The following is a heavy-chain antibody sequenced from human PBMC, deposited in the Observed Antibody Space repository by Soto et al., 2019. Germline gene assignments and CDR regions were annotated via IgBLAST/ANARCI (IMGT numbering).Heavy chain of an antibody. CDR3: AREKRANGYFDY. D-gene: IGHD4-17*01. Sequence: ASVKVSCKASGYTFTSYAMHWVRQAPGQRLEWMGWINAGNGNTKYSQKFQGRVTITRDTSASTAYMELSSLRSEDTAVYYCAREKRANGYFDYWGQGTLVTVSS. CDR2: INAGNGNT. CDR1: GYTFTSYA. V-gene: IGHV1-3*01. J-gene: IGHJ4*02.